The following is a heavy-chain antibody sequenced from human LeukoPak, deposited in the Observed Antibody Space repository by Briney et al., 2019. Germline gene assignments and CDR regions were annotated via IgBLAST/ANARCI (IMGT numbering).Heavy chain of an antibody. CDR1: GYSFTSYW. Sequence: GESLKISCKGSGYSFTSYWIGWVREMPGKGLEWMGIIYPGDSDTRYSPSFQGQVTISADKSISTAYLQWSSLKASDTAMYYCAWMTLGYSSSTSCYGAFDIWGQGTMVTVSS. CDR3: AWMTLGYSSSTSCYGAFDI. J-gene: IGHJ3*02. D-gene: IGHD2-2*01. V-gene: IGHV5-51*01. CDR2: IYPGDSDT.